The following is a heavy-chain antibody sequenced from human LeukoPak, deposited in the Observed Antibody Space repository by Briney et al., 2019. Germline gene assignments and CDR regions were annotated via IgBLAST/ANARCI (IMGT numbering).Heavy chain of an antibody. CDR2: ISRSSSYI. J-gene: IGHJ4*02. CDR1: GFTFSSYS. V-gene: IGHV3-21*01. Sequence: GGSLRLSCAASGFTFSSYSMNWVRQAPGKGLGWVSSISRSSSYIYYADSVKGRFTISRDNAKNSPYLQMNSLRAEDTAVYYCARDAYDRVFDYWGQGTLVTVSS. CDR3: ARDAYDRVFDY. D-gene: IGHD3-9*01.